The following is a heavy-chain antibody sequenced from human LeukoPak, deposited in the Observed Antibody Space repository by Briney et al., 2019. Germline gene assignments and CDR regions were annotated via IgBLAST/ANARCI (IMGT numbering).Heavy chain of an antibody. CDR2: IIPILGIA. J-gene: IGHJ4*02. CDR3: ASITPSGGWDY. CDR1: GGTFSSYA. V-gene: IGHV1-69*04. Sequence: ASVKVSCKASGGTFSSYAISWVRQAPGQGLEWMGRIIPILGIANYAQKFQGRVTITADKYTSTAYMELSSRRSEDTAVYYCASITPSGGWDYWGQGTLVTVSS. D-gene: IGHD6-19*01.